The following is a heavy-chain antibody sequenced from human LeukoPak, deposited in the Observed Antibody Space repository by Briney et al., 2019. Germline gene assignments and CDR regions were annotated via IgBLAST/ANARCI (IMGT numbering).Heavy chain of an antibody. V-gene: IGHV3-7*01. J-gene: IGHJ3*02. CDR3: ARDTLDYGDYDAFDI. CDR1: GFTFSSSW. Sequence: GGSLRLSCAASGFTFSSSWMSWVRQAPGKGLEWVANIKPDGSEKYYVDAVKGRLTISRDNAKNSVYLQMKSLRAEDTAVYYCARDTLDYGDYDAFDIWGQWTMVTVSS. CDR2: IKPDGSEK. D-gene: IGHD4-17*01.